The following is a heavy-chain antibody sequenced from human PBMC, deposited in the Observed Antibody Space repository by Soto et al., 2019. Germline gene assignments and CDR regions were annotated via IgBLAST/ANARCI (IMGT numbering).Heavy chain of an antibody. CDR3: ARLPDVLITGTTLAYYFGMDV. D-gene: IGHD1-7*01. J-gene: IGHJ6*02. V-gene: IGHV3-23*01. CDR2: ISGSGGST. CDR1: GFTFSSYA. Sequence: GGSLRLSCAASGFTFSSYAMSWVRQAPGKGLEWVSAISGSGGSTYYADTVKGRFTISRDNSKSTLSLQMNSLRAEDTAVYYCARLPDVLITGTTLAYYFGMDVWGRGTTVTVSS.